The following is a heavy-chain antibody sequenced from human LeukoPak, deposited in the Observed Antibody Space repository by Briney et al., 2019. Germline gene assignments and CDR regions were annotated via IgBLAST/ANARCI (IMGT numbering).Heavy chain of an antibody. Sequence: ASVKVSCKASGYTFTPYYVHWVRQAPGQGLERMGWINPNSGGTNYAQKFQGRVTMTRDTSISTAYMELSRLRSDDTAVYYCARARYSSSWYEDWGQGTLVTVSS. D-gene: IGHD6-13*01. CDR3: ARARYSSSWYED. V-gene: IGHV1-2*02. CDR2: INPNSGGT. J-gene: IGHJ4*02. CDR1: GYTFTPYY.